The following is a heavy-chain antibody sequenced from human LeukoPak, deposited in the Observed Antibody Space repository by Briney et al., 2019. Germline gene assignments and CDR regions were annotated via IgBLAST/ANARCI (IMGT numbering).Heavy chain of an antibody. Sequence: ASVKVSCKASGYTFTGYYMHWVRQAPGQGLEWMGIINPSGGSTSYAQKFQGRVTMTRDTSTSTVYMELSRLRSDDTAVYYCARGDLYYGSGSYHGMDVWGQGTTVTVSS. CDR3: ARGDLYYGSGSYHGMDV. V-gene: IGHV1-46*01. CDR2: INPSGGST. CDR1: GYTFTGYY. D-gene: IGHD3-10*01. J-gene: IGHJ6*02.